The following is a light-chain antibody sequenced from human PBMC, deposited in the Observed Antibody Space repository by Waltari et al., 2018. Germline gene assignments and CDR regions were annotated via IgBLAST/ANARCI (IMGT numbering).Light chain of an antibody. Sequence: QSALTQPASVSGSPGQSLTISCTGTSSDVVGYNSVSWYQQTPGKATKLMIYDVNNRPSGVSNRFSGSKSDNTASLTISGLQAEDEADYYCSSYTSSRTRVFGGGTKLTVL. CDR2: DVN. CDR1: SSDVVGYNS. CDR3: SSYTSSRTRV. J-gene: IGLJ2*01. V-gene: IGLV2-14*01.